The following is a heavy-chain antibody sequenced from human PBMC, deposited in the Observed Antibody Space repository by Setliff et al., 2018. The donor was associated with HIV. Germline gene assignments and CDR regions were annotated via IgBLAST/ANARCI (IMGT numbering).Heavy chain of an antibody. V-gene: IGHV4-4*09. CDR3: ARSRLHYYDSSGYYPSYFDY. Sequence: PSETLSLTCTVSGDSISTDYWTWIRQPPGKGLAWIGYIYNSASTSYNPSRKSRITISVDTSKNQFSRQLSSVTAADTAVYYCARSRLHYYDSSGYYPSYFDYWGQGTLVTVSS. CDR1: GDSISTDY. J-gene: IGHJ4*02. CDR2: IYNSAST. D-gene: IGHD3-22*01.